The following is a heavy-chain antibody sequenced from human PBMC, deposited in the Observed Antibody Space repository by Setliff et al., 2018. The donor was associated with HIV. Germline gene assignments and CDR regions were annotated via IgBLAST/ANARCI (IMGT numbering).Heavy chain of an antibody. CDR1: GYSINSGFS. CDR2: INHSGST. CDR3: ARAASYYDSSGYWAPPKYFDY. Sequence: PSETLSLTCAASGYSINSGFSRAWIRQPPGQGPQWIGSINHSGSTNYNPSLKSRVTILVDTSKNQFSLKLSSVTAADTAVYYCARAASYYDSSGYWAPPKYFDYWGQGTLVTVSS. V-gene: IGHV4-38-2*01. D-gene: IGHD3-22*01. J-gene: IGHJ4*02.